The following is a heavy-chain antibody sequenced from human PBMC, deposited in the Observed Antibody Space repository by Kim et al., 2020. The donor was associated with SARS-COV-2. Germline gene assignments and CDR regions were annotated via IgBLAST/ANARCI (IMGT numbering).Heavy chain of an antibody. D-gene: IGHD3-9*01. V-gene: IGHV3-64D*09. Sequence: SVKGRFTISRDNSKNTLYLQMSSLRAEDTAVYYCVKGGYYDILTGTEFDYWGQGTLVTVSS. CDR3: VKGGYYDILTGTEFDY. J-gene: IGHJ4*02.